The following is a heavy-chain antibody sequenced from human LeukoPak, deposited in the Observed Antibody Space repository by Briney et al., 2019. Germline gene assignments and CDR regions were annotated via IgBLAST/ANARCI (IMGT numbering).Heavy chain of an antibody. Sequence: SVKVSCKASGGTFSSFAISWVRQAPGQGLEWMGGIIPIFGTANYAQKFQGRVTITADESTSTAYMELSSLRSEDTAVYYCATTRGYSYGPVGYWGQGTLVTVSS. J-gene: IGHJ4*02. CDR2: IIPIFGTA. CDR3: ATTRGYSYGPVGY. CDR1: GGTFSSFA. D-gene: IGHD5-18*01. V-gene: IGHV1-69*13.